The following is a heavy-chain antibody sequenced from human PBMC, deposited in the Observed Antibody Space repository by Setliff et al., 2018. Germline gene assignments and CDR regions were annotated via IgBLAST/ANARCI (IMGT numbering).Heavy chain of an antibody. CDR2: IWYDGSNK. V-gene: IGHV3-33*06. J-gene: IGHJ6*02. D-gene: IGHD2-2*01. CDR1: GFPFSSYA. Sequence: GGSLRLSCAASGFPFSSYAMSWVRQAPGKGLEWVAVIWYDGSNKYYADSVKGRFTISRDNSKNTLYLQMNSLRAEDTAVYYCAKDLLRGVVVPAAKETGGLHLYYYYYGMDVWGQGTTVTVSS. CDR3: AKDLLRGVVVPAAKETGGLHLYYYYYGMDV.